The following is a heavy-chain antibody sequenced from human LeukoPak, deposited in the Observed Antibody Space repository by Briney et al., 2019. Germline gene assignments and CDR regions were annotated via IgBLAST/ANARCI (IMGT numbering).Heavy chain of an antibody. D-gene: IGHD3-22*01. CDR1: GYTFTGYY. Sequence: ASVKVSCQASGYTFTGYYMHWVRQAPGQGLEWMGWINPNSGGTNYAQKFQGRVTMTRDTSVSTAYMELSRLRSDDTAVYYCARGGSRYYDSSGYYYDYWGQGTLVTVSS. V-gene: IGHV1-2*02. J-gene: IGHJ4*02. CDR2: INPNSGGT. CDR3: ARGGSRYYDSSGYYYDY.